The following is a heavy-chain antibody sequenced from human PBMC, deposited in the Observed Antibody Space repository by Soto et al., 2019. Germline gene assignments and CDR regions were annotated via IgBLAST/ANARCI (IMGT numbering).Heavy chain of an antibody. J-gene: IGHJ2*01. CDR1: GFTFSSYA. D-gene: IGHD3-3*01. Sequence: EVQLLESGGGLVQPGGSLRLSCAASGFTFSSYAMSWVRQAPGKGLEWVSAISGSGGSTYYADSVKGRFTISRDNSKNTLYPQMNSLRAEDTAVYYCAKGRNYDFWSGYYNTDWYFDLWGRGTLVTVSS. CDR3: AKGRNYDFWSGYYNTDWYFDL. V-gene: IGHV3-23*01. CDR2: ISGSGGST.